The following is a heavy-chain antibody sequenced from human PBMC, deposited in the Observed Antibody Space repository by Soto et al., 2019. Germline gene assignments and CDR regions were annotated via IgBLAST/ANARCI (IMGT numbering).Heavy chain of an antibody. CDR2: ILPVSGTT. Sequence: GASVKASCKSSGCTFSTFPINWVRQAPGQGLEWMGAILPVSGTTNYAQKFQGRVTFSADESTTTAYMEVSSPRSEDTAVYYCARDRTGTTLGYFDYWGQGTRVTVSS. V-gene: IGHV1-69*13. D-gene: IGHD1-7*01. CDR3: ARDRTGTTLGYFDY. CDR1: GCTFSTFP. J-gene: IGHJ4*02.